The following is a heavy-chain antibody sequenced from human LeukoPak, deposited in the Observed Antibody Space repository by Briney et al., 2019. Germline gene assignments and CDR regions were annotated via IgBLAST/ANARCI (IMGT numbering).Heavy chain of an antibody. D-gene: IGHD6-19*01. CDR3: ARDESGGWYRFDY. CDR1: GGTFSSYA. Sequence: GASVKVSCKASGGTFSSYAISWVRQAPGQGLEWMGGIIPIFGTANYAQKFQGRVTITADESTSTAYMELSSLRSEYTAVYYCARDESGGWYRFDYWGQGTLVTVSS. CDR2: IIPIFGTA. J-gene: IGHJ4*02. V-gene: IGHV1-69*13.